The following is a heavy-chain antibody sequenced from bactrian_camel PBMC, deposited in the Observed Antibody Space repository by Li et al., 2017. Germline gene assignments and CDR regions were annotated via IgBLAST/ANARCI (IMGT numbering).Heavy chain of an antibody. CDR1: GDIYSNYC. CDR2: LDSDGRI. J-gene: IGHJ4*01. Sequence: HVQLVESGGGSVQAGGSLRLSCARSGDIYSNYCMGWFRQASGKEREWVGSLDSDGRINYAHSVKGRFVISKDNLQMNSLKSEDTAVYYCALGSSRQATMTARGKGTQVTVS. V-gene: IGHV3S53*01. D-gene: IGHD3*01.